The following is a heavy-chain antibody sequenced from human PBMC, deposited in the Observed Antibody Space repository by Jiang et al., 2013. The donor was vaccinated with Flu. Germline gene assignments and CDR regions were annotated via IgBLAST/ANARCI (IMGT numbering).Heavy chain of an antibody. CDR3: ANFDGDYVYYYGMDV. V-gene: IGHV7-4-1*02. D-gene: IGHD4-17*01. J-gene: IGHJ6*02. Sequence: VKVSCKASGYTFTSYAMNWVRQAPGQGLEWMGWINTNTGNPTYAQGFTGRFVFSLDTSVSTAYLQISSLKAEDTAVYYCANFDGDYVYYYGMDVWGQGTTVTVSS. CDR1: GYTFTSYA. CDR2: INTNTGNP.